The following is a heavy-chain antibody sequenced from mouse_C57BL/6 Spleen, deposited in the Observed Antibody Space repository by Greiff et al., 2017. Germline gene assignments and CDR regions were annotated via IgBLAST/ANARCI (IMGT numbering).Heavy chain of an antibody. J-gene: IGHJ4*01. CDR2: ISSGGSYT. Sequence: EVNLVESGGDLVKPGGSLKLSCAASGFTFSSYGMSWVRQTPDKRLEWVATISSGGSYTYYPDSVKGRFTISRDNAKNTLYLQMSSLKSEDTAMYYCASHGGDYWGQGTSVTVSS. CDR3: ASHGGDY. CDR1: GFTFSSYG. V-gene: IGHV5-6*01.